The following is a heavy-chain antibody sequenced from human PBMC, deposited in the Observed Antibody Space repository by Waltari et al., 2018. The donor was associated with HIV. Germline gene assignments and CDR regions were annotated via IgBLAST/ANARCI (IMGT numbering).Heavy chain of an antibody. CDR1: GYAIRSGFY. CDR3: ARAQENSGGLAFQL. V-gene: IGHV4-38-2*02. J-gene: IGHJ1*01. D-gene: IGHD2-15*01. Sequence: QVQLQESGPGLVRPSEPLSLNCTVPGYAIRSGFYWAWLRRPRGKGLEWIGSMFHSGSTYYNPSLKSRVTMSIDVTKNRISLNLKSVTATDTALYYCARAQENSGGLAFQLWGLGTLVTVSS. CDR2: MFHSGST.